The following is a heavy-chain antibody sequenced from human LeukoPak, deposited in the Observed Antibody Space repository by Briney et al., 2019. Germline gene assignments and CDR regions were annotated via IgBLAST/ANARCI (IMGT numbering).Heavy chain of an antibody. CDR2: IWYDGSKQ. Sequence: PGGSLRLSCAASGFTFSAYGIHWVRQVAGKGLEWVAIIWYDGSKQYYADSVKGRFSISRDNAKNTLYLQMNSLRAEDTAVYYCGRDLGGRSGYWGQGTLVTVSS. CDR3: GRDLGGRSGY. V-gene: IGHV3-33*01. D-gene: IGHD1-26*01. J-gene: IGHJ4*02. CDR1: GFTFSAYG.